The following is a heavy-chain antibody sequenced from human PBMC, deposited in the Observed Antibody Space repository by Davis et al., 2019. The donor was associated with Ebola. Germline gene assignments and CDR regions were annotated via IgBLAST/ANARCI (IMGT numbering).Heavy chain of an antibody. J-gene: IGHJ4*02. CDR3: FVRIGGTTDVDY. CDR2: IKTKASNYAT. Sequence: PGGSLRLSCAASGFSFSGSIMYWVRQASGRGLAWVGRIKTKASNYATEYGASVKGRSTISRDDSKNTAYLQMNSLISEDTAVYYCFVRIGGTTDVDYWGQGTLVTVSS. D-gene: IGHD1/OR15-1a*01. CDR1: GFSFSGSI. V-gene: IGHV3-73*01.